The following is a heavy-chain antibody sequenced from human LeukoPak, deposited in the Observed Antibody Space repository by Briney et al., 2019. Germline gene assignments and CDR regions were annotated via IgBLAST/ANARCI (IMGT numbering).Heavy chain of an antibody. J-gene: IGHJ4*02. CDR2: IYYSGTT. CDR3: ARDFFDY. Sequence: SETLSLTCIVSGDSISSSNYYWGWIRQPPEKGLEWTGSIYYSGTTYYNPSLKSRVTISVDTSKNQFSLRLTSVTAADTAMYYCARDFFDYWGQGTLVTVSS. CDR1: GDSISSSNYY. V-gene: IGHV4-39*07.